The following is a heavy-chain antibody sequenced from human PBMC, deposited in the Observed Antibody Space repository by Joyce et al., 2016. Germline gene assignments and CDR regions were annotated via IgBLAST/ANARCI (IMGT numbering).Heavy chain of an antibody. V-gene: IGHV1-18*01. D-gene: IGHD6-6*01. CDR2: IHGYNAKP. CDR1: GYTFTTYG. Sequence: QIQLVQSGAEVKKPGASVKVSCKASGYTFTTYGVSWVRQAPGQGLEWMGWIHGYNAKPSYAQKLQGRVTFTTDTATSTAYMELRSLRSDDTAVYYCARDHLAARPQYYYGMDVWGQGTTVIVSS. J-gene: IGHJ6*02. CDR3: ARDHLAARPQYYYGMDV.